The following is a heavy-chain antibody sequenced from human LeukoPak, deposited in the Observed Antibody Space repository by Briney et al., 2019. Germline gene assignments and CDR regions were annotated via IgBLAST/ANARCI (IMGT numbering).Heavy chain of an antibody. CDR2: IYYSGST. Sequence: PSQTLSLTCTVSGGSISSGDYYWSWIRQPPGKGLEWIGDIYYSGSTYYNLSLKSRVTISVDTSKNQFSLKLSSVTAADTAVYYCARVRSRVLWFGESPLIDYWGQGTLVTVSS. J-gene: IGHJ4*02. CDR1: GGSISSGDYY. D-gene: IGHD3-10*01. V-gene: IGHV4-30-4*01. CDR3: ARVRSRVLWFGESPLIDY.